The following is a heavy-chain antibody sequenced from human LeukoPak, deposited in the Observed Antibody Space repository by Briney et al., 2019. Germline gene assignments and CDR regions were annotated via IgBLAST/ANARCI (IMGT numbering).Heavy chain of an antibody. CDR2: IYSGGST. Sequence: AGGSLRLSCAASGFTVSSNYMSWVRQAPGKGLEWVSVIYSGGSTYYADSVKGRFTISRHNSKNTLYLQMNSLRAEDTAVYYCARHHAGYYYGSGSYKSYCYGMDVWGQGTTVTVSS. D-gene: IGHD3-10*01. CDR3: ARHHAGYYYGSGSYKSYCYGMDV. J-gene: IGHJ6*02. V-gene: IGHV3-53*04. CDR1: GFTVSSNY.